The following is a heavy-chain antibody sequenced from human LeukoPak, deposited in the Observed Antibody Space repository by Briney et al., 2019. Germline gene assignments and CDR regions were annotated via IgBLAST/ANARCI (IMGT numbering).Heavy chain of an antibody. CDR2: IIPILGIA. CDR1: GGTFNSYA. CDR3: ARGTRGSGSYASRLYYGMDV. V-gene: IGHV1-69*04. J-gene: IGHJ6*02. Sequence: SVKVSCKASGGTFNSYAISWVRQAPGQGLEWMGRIIPILGIANYAQKFQGRVTIPADKSTSTAYMELSSLRSEDTAVYYCARGTRGSGSYASRLYYGMDVWGQGTTVTVSS. D-gene: IGHD3-10*01.